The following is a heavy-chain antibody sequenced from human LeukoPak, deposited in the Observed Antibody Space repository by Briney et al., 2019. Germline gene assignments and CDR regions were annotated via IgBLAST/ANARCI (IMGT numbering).Heavy chain of an antibody. Sequence: SETLSLTCTVSGGSISSYYWGWIRQPPGKGLEWIGSIYYSGSTYYNPSLKSRVTISVDTSKNQFSLKLSSVTAADTAVYYCARLERWFGELLDAFDYWGQGTLVTVSS. D-gene: IGHD3-10*01. CDR3: ARLERWFGELLDAFDY. CDR2: IYYSGST. J-gene: IGHJ4*02. CDR1: GGSISSYY. V-gene: IGHV4-39*01.